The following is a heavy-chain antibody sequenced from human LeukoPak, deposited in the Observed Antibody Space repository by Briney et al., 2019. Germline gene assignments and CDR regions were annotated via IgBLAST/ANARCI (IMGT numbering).Heavy chain of an antibody. V-gene: IGHV4-39*07. Sequence: PSETLSLTCTVSGGSIKSSSYYWGWIRQPPGKGLEWIGNIYSSGSTDYNPSPKSRVTISVDTSKNQISLRLSSVTAADTAVYFCARDDFEYSVHYGMDVWGQGTAVTVSS. CDR2: IYSSGST. J-gene: IGHJ6*02. CDR1: GGSIKSSSYY. D-gene: IGHD3-9*01. CDR3: ARDDFEYSVHYGMDV.